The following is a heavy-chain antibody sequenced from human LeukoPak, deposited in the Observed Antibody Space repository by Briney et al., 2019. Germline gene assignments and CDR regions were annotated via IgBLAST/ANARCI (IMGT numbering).Heavy chain of an antibody. V-gene: IGHV3-23*01. J-gene: IGHJ4*02. CDR3: AKDSSDSSGWEIDY. D-gene: IGHD6-19*01. CDR2: ISGSGGST. Sequence: PGGSLRLSCAASGFTFSSYAMSWVCQAPGKGLERVSAISGSGGSTYYADSVKGRFTISRDNSKNTLYLQMNSLRAEDTAVYYCAKDSSDSSGWEIDYWGQGTLVTVSS. CDR1: GFTFSSYA.